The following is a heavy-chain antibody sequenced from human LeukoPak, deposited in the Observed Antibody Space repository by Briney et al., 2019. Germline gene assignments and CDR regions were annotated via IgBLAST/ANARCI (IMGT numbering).Heavy chain of an antibody. CDR1: GFTFTNYW. CDR2: IKQDGSVK. CDR3: ARALSNNFDY. J-gene: IGHJ4*02. Sequence: GGSLRLSCAASGFTFTNYWMTWVRQAPGKGLEWVANIKQDGSVKYYLDSVKGRFTISRDNAKNSLFLQMNSLRAEDTAVYYCARALSNNFDYWGQGTLVTVSS. V-gene: IGHV3-7*03. D-gene: IGHD4-11*01.